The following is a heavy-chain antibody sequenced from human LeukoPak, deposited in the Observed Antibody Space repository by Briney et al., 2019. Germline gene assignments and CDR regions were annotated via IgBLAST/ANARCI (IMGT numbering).Heavy chain of an antibody. CDR1: GGSIGSYY. D-gene: IGHD4-17*01. J-gene: IGHJ6*03. CDR2: IYYSGST. CDR3: AGYYGDYVNYYMDV. Sequence: PSETLSLTCTVSGGSIGSYYWSWIRQPPGKGLEWIGYIYYSGSTNYNPSLKSRVTISVDTSKNQFSLKLSSVTAADTAVYYCAGYYGDYVNYYMDVWGKGTTVTVSS. V-gene: IGHV4-59*01.